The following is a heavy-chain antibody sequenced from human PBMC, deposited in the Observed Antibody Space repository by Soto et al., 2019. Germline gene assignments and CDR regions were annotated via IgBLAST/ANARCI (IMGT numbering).Heavy chain of an antibody. CDR2: INHSGST. D-gene: IGHD3-9*01. CDR3: ARGRPHRYDILTGAYQKFDP. CDR1: GGSFSGYY. Sequence: SETLSLTCAVYGGSFSGYYWSWIRQPPGKGLEWIGEINHSGSTNYNPSLKSRVTISVDTSKNQFSLKLSSVTAADTAVYYCARGRPHRYDILTGAYQKFDPWGQGTLVTVSS. V-gene: IGHV4-34*01. J-gene: IGHJ5*02.